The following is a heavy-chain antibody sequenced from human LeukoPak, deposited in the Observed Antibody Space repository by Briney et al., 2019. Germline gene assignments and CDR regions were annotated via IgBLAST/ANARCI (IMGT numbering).Heavy chain of an antibody. D-gene: IGHD3-16*01. CDR2: MYYSGST. CDR3: ARVFSIRPYYFDY. J-gene: IGHJ4*02. V-gene: IGHV4-39*07. CDR1: GGSISSSSHS. Sequence: SETLSLRCTVSGGSISSSSHSWGWIRQPPGKGLEWIGNMYYSGSTYYDPSLKSRVTISVDKSKNQFSLKLSSVTAADTAVYYCARVFSIRPYYFDYWGQGTLVTVSS.